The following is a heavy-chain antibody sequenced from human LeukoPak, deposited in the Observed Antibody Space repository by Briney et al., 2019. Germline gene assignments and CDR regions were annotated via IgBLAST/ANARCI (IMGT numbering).Heavy chain of an antibody. J-gene: IGHJ4*02. CDR1: GGSFSGYY. Sequence: SETLSLTCAVYGGSFSGYYRSWIRQPPGKGLEWIGEINHSGSTNYNPSLKSRVTISVDTSKNQFSLKLSSVTAADTAVYYCARDSSGWPLDYWGQGTLVTVSS. CDR3: ARDSSGWPLDY. CDR2: INHSGST. V-gene: IGHV4-34*01. D-gene: IGHD6-19*01.